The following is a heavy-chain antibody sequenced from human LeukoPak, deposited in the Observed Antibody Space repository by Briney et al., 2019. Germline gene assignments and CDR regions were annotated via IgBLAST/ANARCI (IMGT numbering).Heavy chain of an antibody. J-gene: IGHJ6*03. CDR3: ARHCIAAAGTGHYYYYYMDV. Sequence: ESSETLSLTCAVYGGSISGYYCSWIRKPPGKGLEWVGESNHSCSTNYNPSLKSQVTISVDKSKNKFYLKLSSVTAADTAVYYCARHCIAAAGTGHYYYYYMDVWGKGTTVTVSS. D-gene: IGHD6-13*01. V-gene: IGHV4-34*01. CDR1: GGSISGYY. CDR2: SNHSCST.